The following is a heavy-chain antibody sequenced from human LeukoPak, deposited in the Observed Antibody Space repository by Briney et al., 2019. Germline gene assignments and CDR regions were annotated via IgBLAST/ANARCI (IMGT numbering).Heavy chain of an antibody. CDR3: ARAYYGSGSYGDDAFYI. CDR1: GYTFTSYY. Sequence: ASVKVSCKASGYTFTSYYMHGVRQAPGQGREWMGIINPSGGSTSDAQKFQGRVTMTRDASTGTVYMGLTGLESQDTAVYYCARAYYGSGSYGDDAFYIWGQGTMVTVSS. V-gene: IGHV1-46*01. CDR2: INPSGGST. D-gene: IGHD3-10*01. J-gene: IGHJ3*02.